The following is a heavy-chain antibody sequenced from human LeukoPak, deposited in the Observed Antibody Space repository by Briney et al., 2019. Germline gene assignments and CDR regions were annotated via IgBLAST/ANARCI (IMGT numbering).Heavy chain of an antibody. CDR1: GFTLSSYW. D-gene: IGHD5-18*01. CDR2: INSDGSST. CDR3: ARAGYSYGDYFDY. Sequence: PGGSLRLSCAASGFTLSSYWMHWVRQAPGKGLVWVSRINSDGSSTSYADSVKGRFTISRDNAKNTLYLQMNSLRAEDTAVYYCARAGYSYGDYFDYWGQGTLVTVSS. V-gene: IGHV3-74*01. J-gene: IGHJ4*02.